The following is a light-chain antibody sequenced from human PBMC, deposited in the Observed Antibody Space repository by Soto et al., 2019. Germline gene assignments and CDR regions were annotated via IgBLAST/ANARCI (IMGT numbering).Light chain of an antibody. CDR1: RSIINW. J-gene: IGKJ4*01. CDR2: AAS. V-gene: IGKV1-5*01. Sequence: DIQMTQSPSTLSASVGDRVTITCRASRSIINWLAWYQQKSGKGPKLLIYAASALQSGVPSRFSGSGSGTDFTLTISSLQPEDFATYYCQQLNNYPSTFGGGTKV. CDR3: QQLNNYPST.